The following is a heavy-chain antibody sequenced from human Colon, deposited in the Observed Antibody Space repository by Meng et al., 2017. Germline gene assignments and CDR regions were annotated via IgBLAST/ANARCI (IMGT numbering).Heavy chain of an antibody. D-gene: IGHD5-12*01. J-gene: IGHJ5*02. CDR3: ARDSGYDKNWFDP. CDR1: GGSVISNSYS. Sequence: VQLQESGPGLVRPSETLSLPCTVSGGSVISNSYSWSWIRQPPGKGLEWIGFIYYSGSTNYNPSLKSRVTISVDTSKNQFSLKVSSVTAADTAVYYCARDSGYDKNWFDPWGQGTLVTVSS. V-gene: IGHV4-61*01. CDR2: IYYSGST.